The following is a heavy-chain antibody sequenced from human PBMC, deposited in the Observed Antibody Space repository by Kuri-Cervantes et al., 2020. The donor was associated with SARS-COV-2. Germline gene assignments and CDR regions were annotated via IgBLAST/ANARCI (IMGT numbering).Heavy chain of an antibody. Sequence: GGSLRLSCAASGFTFSSYAMSWVRQAPGKGLEWVSAISGSGGSTYYADSVKGRFTISRDNSKNTLYLQMNSLRAEDTAVYYCARGLAEWIQLWSYFDYWGQGTLVTVSS. D-gene: IGHD5-18*01. CDR3: ARGLAEWIQLWSYFDY. V-gene: IGHV3-23*01. CDR1: GFTFSSYA. CDR2: ISGSGGST. J-gene: IGHJ4*02.